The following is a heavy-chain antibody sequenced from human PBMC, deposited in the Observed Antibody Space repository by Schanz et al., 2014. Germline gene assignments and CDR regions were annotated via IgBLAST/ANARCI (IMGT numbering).Heavy chain of an antibody. D-gene: IGHD3-22*01. J-gene: IGHJ5*02. CDR3: AREVGLYDRGWFDP. V-gene: IGHV1-69*08. CDR2: VIPILGVT. Sequence: QVQLVQSGADVKKPGSSVRVSCKASGGTFSRLTFSWVRQAPGQGLEWMGRVIPILGVTHYAQKFQGRVTITADKSSDTAYMELSSLRSGDTAVYYCAREVGLYDRGWFDPWGQGTLVTVSS. CDR1: GGTFSRLT.